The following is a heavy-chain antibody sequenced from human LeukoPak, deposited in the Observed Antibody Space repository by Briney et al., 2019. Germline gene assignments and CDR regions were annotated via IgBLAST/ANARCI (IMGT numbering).Heavy chain of an antibody. CDR3: ARGGLYSNYYYYYMDV. Sequence: SETLSLTCTVSGGSISSSSYYWGWIRQPPGKGLEWIGSIYYSGSTYYNPSLKSRVTISVDTPKNQFSLKLSSVTAADTAVYYCARGGLYSNYYYYYMDVWGKGTTVTVSS. CDR2: IYYSGST. CDR1: GGSISSSSYY. D-gene: IGHD4-11*01. J-gene: IGHJ6*03. V-gene: IGHV4-39*07.